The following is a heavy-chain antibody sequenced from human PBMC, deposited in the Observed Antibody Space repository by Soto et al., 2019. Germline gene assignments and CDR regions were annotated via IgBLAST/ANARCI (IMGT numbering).Heavy chain of an antibody. V-gene: IGHV3-30*03. CDR2: ISYDGSNK. CDR3: ARDPGYSSGWPPSMFDF. CDR1: GFTFSSYG. Sequence: GGSLRLSCAASGFTFSSYGMHWVRQAPGKGLEWVAFISYDGSNKYYVDSVRGRFTISRDNSKNTLYLQMNSLRDGDTAVYYCARDPGYSSGWPPSMFDFWGQGTLVTVSS. D-gene: IGHD6-19*01. J-gene: IGHJ4*02.